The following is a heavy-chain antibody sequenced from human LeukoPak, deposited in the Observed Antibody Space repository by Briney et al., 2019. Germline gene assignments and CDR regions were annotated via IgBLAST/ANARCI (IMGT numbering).Heavy chain of an antibody. CDR1: GFTFSGYW. D-gene: IGHD1-26*01. J-gene: IGHJ4*02. CDR3: ARRSSGSPPYYFDY. CDR2: INSDGGST. V-gene: IGHV3-74*01. Sequence: GGSLRLSCVASGFTFSGYWMHWVRQAPGKGLVWVSRINSDGGSTSYADSVKGRFTISRDNAKNTLYLQMNSLRVEDTAVYYCARRSSGSPPYYFDYWGQGTLVTVSS.